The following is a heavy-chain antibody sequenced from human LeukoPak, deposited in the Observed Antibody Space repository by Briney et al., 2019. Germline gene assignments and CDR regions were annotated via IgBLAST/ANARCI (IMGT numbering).Heavy chain of an antibody. CDR1: GYTFTSYD. V-gene: IGHV1-8*03. Sequence: ASVKVSCKASGYTFTSYDINWVRQVTGQGLEWMGWMNPKSGNTGYAQKFQGRVTITRNTSISTAYMEVSSLRYEDTAVYYCAREHRSDSGLSFLRGYYYYMDVWGKGTTVTVSS. D-gene: IGHD3-10*01. CDR3: AREHRSDSGLSFLRGYYYYMDV. J-gene: IGHJ6*03. CDR2: MNPKSGNT.